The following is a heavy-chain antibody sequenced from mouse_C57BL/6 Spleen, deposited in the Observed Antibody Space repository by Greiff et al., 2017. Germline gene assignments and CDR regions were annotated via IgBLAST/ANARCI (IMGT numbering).Heavy chain of an antibody. V-gene: IGHV1-54*01. CDR1: GYAFTNYL. D-gene: IGHD1-1*01. CDR2: INPGSGGT. J-gene: IGHJ3*01. Sequence: VQLQQSGAELVRPGTSVKVSCKASGYAFTNYLIEWVKQRPGQGLEWIGVINPGSGGTNYNEKFKGKATLTADKSSSTAYMQLSSLTSEDSAVYFCAREDGSSPFAYWGQGTLVTVSA. CDR3: AREDGSSPFAY.